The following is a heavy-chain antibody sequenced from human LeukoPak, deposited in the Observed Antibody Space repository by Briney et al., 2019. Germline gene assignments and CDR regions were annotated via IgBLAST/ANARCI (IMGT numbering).Heavy chain of an antibody. Sequence: GGSLRLSCAASGFTFSGSAMHWVRQASGKGLEWVGRIGSKANSYATAYAASVKGRFTISRDDSKNTAYLQMNSLKTEDTAVYYCTRPDDYGDYWGQGTLVTVSS. V-gene: IGHV3-73*01. CDR2: IGSKANSYAT. CDR1: GFTFSGSA. J-gene: IGHJ4*02. CDR3: TRPDDYGDY.